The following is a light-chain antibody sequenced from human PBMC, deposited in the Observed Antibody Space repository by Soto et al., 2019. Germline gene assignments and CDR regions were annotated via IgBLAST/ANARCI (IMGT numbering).Light chain of an antibody. CDR3: QQRSSAIT. V-gene: IGKV3D-20*02. CDR2: GIS. CDR1: HTISSSY. Sequence: EILLTQSPCTLALSPGERATLSCGASHTISSSYLAWYQQKPGQAPRLLMYGISRRATGIPDRISGDGSGTDYTLTISSPEPEDFAVYYCQQRSSAITFGQGTRLEIK. J-gene: IGKJ5*01.